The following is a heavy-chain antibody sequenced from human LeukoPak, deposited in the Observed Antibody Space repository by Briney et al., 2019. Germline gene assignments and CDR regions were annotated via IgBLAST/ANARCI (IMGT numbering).Heavy chain of an antibody. V-gene: IGHV4-30-2*01. D-gene: IGHD2-15*01. Sequence: SETLPLTCAVSGGSISSGGYSWSWLRQPPGTGLEWIGYIYHSGSTYYNPSLKSRVTISVDRSKNQFSLNLSSVTAADTAVYYCAREGYCSGGSCDNWFDPWGQGTLVTVSS. CDR2: IYHSGST. CDR1: GGSISSGGYS. CDR3: AREGYCSGGSCDNWFDP. J-gene: IGHJ5*02.